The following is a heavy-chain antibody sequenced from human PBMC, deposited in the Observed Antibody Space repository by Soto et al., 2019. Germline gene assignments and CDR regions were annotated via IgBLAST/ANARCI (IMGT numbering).Heavy chain of an antibody. Sequence: QVQLVESGGGVVQPGRSLRLSCAASGFTFSSYAMHWVRQAPGKGLEWVAVISYDGSNKYYADSVKGRFTISRDNSKNTLYLQMNSLRAEDTAVYYCASGRESGSYFPYFDYWGQGTLVTVSS. V-gene: IGHV3-30-3*01. CDR3: ASGRESGSYFPYFDY. CDR2: ISYDGSNK. CDR1: GFTFSSYA. D-gene: IGHD1-26*01. J-gene: IGHJ4*02.